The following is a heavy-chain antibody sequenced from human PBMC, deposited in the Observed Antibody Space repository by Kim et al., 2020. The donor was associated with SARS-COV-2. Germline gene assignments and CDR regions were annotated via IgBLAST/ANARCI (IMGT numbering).Heavy chain of an antibody. J-gene: IGHJ4*02. Sequence: PSLKSRVTISVDTSKNQFSLKLSSVTAADTAVYYCARLLGGWFGEPLFDYWGQGTLVTVSS. D-gene: IGHD3-10*01. CDR3: ARLLGGWFGEPLFDY. V-gene: IGHV4-61*07.